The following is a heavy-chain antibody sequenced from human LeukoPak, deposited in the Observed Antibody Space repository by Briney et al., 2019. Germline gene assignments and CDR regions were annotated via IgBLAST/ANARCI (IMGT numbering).Heavy chain of an antibody. Sequence: PGGSLRLSCAASGFTFSSYSMNWVRQAPGKGLEGVSYISSSSSTIYYADSVEGRFTISRDNAKNSLYLQMNSLRAEDTAVYYCARIGGQQLVKVQKWGQGTLVTVSS. CDR1: GFTFSSYS. CDR2: ISSSSSTI. V-gene: IGHV3-48*01. D-gene: IGHD6-13*01. J-gene: IGHJ4*02. CDR3: ARIGGQQLVKVQK.